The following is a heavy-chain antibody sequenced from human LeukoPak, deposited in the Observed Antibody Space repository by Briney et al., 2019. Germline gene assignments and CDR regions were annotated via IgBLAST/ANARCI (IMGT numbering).Heavy chain of an antibody. CDR2: SNPNSGGT. V-gene: IGHV1-2*04. CDR3: ARGGYGYYYYYYYGMDV. D-gene: IGHD5-18*01. CDR1: GYSFTGYC. Sequence: ASVMVSCKAAGYSFTGYCMYWVRQAPGQWLEWMGWSNPNSGGTNYAQKFQGWVTMTRDTSISTAYMELSRLRSDDTAVYYCARGGYGYYYYYYYGMDVWGQGTTVTVSS. J-gene: IGHJ6*02.